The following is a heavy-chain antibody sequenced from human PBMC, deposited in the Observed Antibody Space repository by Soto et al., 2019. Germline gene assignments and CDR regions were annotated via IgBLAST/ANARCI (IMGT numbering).Heavy chain of an antibody. Sequence: QVQLQQWGAGLLKPSETLSLTCAVYGGSFSGYYWSWIRQPTGKGLEGIGEINHSGSTNYNPSLKSRVTISVDTSKNQFSLKLSSVTAADTAVYYCAGASGYEYYYYYYGMDVWGQGTTVTVSS. D-gene: IGHD3-3*01. CDR3: AGASGYEYYYYYYGMDV. CDR2: INHSGST. V-gene: IGHV4-34*01. CDR1: GGSFSGYY. J-gene: IGHJ6*02.